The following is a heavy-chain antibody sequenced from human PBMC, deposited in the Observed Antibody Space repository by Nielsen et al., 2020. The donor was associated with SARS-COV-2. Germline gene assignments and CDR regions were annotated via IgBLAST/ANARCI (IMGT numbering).Heavy chain of an antibody. J-gene: IGHJ5*02. CDR1: GYTFTSYG. CDR2: ISAYNGNT. Sequence: ASVKVSCKASGYTFTSYGISWVRQAPGQGLEWMGWISAYNGNTNYAQKLQGRVTMTTDTSTSTAYMELRSLRSDDTAVYYCAGFVVVVAAPEGFDPWGQGTLVTVSS. D-gene: IGHD2-15*01. V-gene: IGHV1-18*04. CDR3: AGFVVVVAAPEGFDP.